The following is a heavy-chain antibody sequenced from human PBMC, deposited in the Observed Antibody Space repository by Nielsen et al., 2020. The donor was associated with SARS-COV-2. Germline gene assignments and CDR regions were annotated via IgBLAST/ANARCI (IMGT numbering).Heavy chain of an antibody. CDR1: GGTFSSYA. CDR2: IIPIFGTA. J-gene: IGHJ6*02. V-gene: IGHV1-69*06. D-gene: IGHD3-3*01. CDR3: ARSDFWSGLFYGMDV. Sequence: SVKVSCKASGGTFSSYAISWVRQAPGQGLEWMEGIIPIFGTANYAQKFQGRVTITADKSTSTAYMELSSLRSEDTAVYYCARSDFWSGLFYGMDVWGQGTTVTVSS.